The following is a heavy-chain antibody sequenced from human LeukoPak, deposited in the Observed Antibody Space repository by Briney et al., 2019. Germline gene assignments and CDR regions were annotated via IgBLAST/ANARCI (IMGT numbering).Heavy chain of an antibody. CDR2: ISYDGSNK. CDR1: GFTFSSYG. Sequence: GGSLRLSCAASGFTFSSYGMHWVRQAPGKGLERVAVISYDGSNKYYADSVKGRFTISRDNSKNTLYLQMNSLRAEDTAVYYCAKGSEIPMVRGKADFDYWGQGTLVTVSS. D-gene: IGHD3-10*01. J-gene: IGHJ4*02. CDR3: AKGSEIPMVRGKADFDY. V-gene: IGHV3-30*18.